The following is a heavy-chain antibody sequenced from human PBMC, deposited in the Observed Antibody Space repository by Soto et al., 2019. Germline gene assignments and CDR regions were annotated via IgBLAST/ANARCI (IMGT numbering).Heavy chain of an antibody. D-gene: IGHD5-18*01. CDR3: ARGRRGYSHTDDY. CDR2: IIPILGIA. Sequence: QVQLVXSXAEVKKPGSSVKVSCKASGGTFSSYTISWVRQAPGQGLEWMGRIIPILGIANYAQKFQGRVTITADKSTSTAYMELSSLRSEDTAVYYCARGRRGYSHTDDYWGQGTLVTVSS. V-gene: IGHV1-69*02. CDR1: GGTFSSYT. J-gene: IGHJ4*02.